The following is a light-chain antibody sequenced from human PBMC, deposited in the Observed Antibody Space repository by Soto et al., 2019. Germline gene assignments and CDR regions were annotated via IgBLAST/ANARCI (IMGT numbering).Light chain of an antibody. V-gene: IGKV1-6*01. CDR3: LQNNNYPLP. Sequence: AIQMTQSPSSLSASVGDRVTVTCRTSQDIRSDVGWYQQKPGQAPKVLMYAPSRLHSGVPSRFSGSGYGTDFVLTISSLQPEDVATYYCLQNNNYPLPFGGGTKV. J-gene: IGKJ4*01. CDR2: APS. CDR1: QDIRSD.